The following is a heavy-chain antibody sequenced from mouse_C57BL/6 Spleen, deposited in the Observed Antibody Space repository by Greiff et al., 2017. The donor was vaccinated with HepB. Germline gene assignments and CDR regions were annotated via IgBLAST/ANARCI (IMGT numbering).Heavy chain of an antibody. Sequence: EVRLVESGGGLVKPGGSLKLSCAASGFTFSSYAMSWVRQTPEKRLEWVATISDGGSYTYYPDNVKGRFTISRDNAKNNLYLQMSHLKSEDTAMYYCARDRDGHGDAMDYWGQGTSVTVSS. CDR2: ISDGGSYT. V-gene: IGHV5-4*01. CDR3: ARDRDGHGDAMDY. CDR1: GFTFSSYA. D-gene: IGHD2-3*01. J-gene: IGHJ4*01.